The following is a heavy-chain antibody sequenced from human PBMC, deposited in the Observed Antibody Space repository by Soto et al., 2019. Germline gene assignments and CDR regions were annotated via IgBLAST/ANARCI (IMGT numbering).Heavy chain of an antibody. V-gene: IGHV4-30-4*01. Sequence: QVQLQEAGPGLVKPSQTLSLTCTGYGDPISSGDYYWSWIRQPPGKGLEWIGYIYYRGTTYYSPFLKSRVTMSVDTSKNQFSLQLSSVTAADTAVDSCARAPYRGTNSRGALDMWGQGTMVTVSS. D-gene: IGHD2-8*01. CDR2: IYYRGTT. CDR3: ARAPYRGTNSRGALDM. CDR1: GDPISSGDYY. J-gene: IGHJ3*02.